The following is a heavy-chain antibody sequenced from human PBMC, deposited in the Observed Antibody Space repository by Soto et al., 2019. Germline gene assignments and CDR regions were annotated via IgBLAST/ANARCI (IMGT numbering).Heavy chain of an antibody. J-gene: IGHJ6*03. V-gene: IGHV3-66*01. CDR3: ARDRATVTTYYYYYYMDV. D-gene: IGHD4-17*01. CDR2: IYSDGST. Sequence: GGSLRLSCAASGFTVSSDYMGWVRQAPGKGLEWVSIIYSDGSTYYADSVKGRFTISRDNSKNTLHLQMNSPRAEDTAVYYCARDRATVTTYYYYYYMDVWGKGTTVTVSS. CDR1: GFTVSSDY.